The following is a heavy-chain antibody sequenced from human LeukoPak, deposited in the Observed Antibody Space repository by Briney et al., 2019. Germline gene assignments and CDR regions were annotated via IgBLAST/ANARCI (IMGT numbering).Heavy chain of an antibody. V-gene: IGHV4-61*08. CDR1: GGSISSGVYY. D-gene: IGHD6-19*01. Sequence: SETLSLTCTVSGGSISSGVYYWSWIRQPPGKGLEWIGYIYYSGTTNYNPSLKSRVTISVDTSKNQLSLKLSSVTAADTAVYYCARGSGWCPYWGQGTLVTVSS. J-gene: IGHJ4*02. CDR2: IYYSGTT. CDR3: ARGSGWCPY.